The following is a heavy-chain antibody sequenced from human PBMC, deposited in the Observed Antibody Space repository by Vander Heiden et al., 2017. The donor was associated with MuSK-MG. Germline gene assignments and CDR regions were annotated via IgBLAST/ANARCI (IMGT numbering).Heavy chain of an antibody. V-gene: IGHV3-21*01. J-gene: IGHJ4*02. D-gene: IGHD3-10*01. Sequence: EVQLVASGGGLVKPGGSLRLCCAASGLTFSSYSMNWVRQAPGKGLEWVSSISSSSSYIYYADSVKGRFTISRDNAKNSLYLQMNSLRAEDTAVYYCARRWFGSGYDYWGQGTLVTVSS. CDR1: GLTFSSYS. CDR3: ARRWFGSGYDY. CDR2: ISSSSSYI.